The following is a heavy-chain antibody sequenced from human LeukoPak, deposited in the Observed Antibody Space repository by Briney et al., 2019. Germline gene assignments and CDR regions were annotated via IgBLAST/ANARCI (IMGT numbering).Heavy chain of an antibody. CDR3: ARGGTTVAGTFWFDP. CDR2: IYHTGSS. J-gene: IGHJ5*02. CDR1: GGSISSSNW. D-gene: IGHD6-19*01. V-gene: IGHV4-4*02. Sequence: SETPSLTCAVSGGSISSSNWWSWVRQPPGKGLEWIGEIYHTGSSNYNPSLKSRVTISVDKSKSQFSLELSSVTAADTAVYYCARGGTTVAGTFWFDPWGQGTLVTVSS.